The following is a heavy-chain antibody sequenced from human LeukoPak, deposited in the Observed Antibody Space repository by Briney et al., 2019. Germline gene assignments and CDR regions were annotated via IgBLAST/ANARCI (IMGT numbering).Heavy chain of an antibody. Sequence: PPETLSLTCAVYGESFSGYYWSWIRQPPGKGLEWIGEINQSGTTNYNPSLESRVAMSVDPSKNQFSLNLTSVTAADTAVYYCSRRPRNSGSDDGPPGLDYWGQGTLVTVSS. V-gene: IGHV4-34*01. D-gene: IGHD1-26*01. CDR1: GESFSGYY. CDR2: INQSGTT. J-gene: IGHJ4*02. CDR3: SRRPRNSGSDDGPPGLDY.